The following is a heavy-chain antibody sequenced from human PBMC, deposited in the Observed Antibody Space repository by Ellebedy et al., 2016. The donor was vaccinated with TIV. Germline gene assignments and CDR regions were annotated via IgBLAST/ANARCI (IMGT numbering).Heavy chain of an antibody. CDR3: ARGVLGSSSWYPSYNWFDP. J-gene: IGHJ5*02. Sequence: SETLSLTCAVYGGPFSGYYWSWIRQPPGKGLEWIGEINHSGSTNYNPSLKSRVTISVDTSKNQFSLKLSSVTAADTAVYYCARGVLGSSSWYPSYNWFDPWGQGTLVTVSS. CDR1: GGPFSGYY. V-gene: IGHV4-34*01. CDR2: INHSGST. D-gene: IGHD6-13*01.